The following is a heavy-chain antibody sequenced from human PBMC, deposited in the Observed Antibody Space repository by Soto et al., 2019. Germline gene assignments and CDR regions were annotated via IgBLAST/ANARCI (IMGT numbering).Heavy chain of an antibody. V-gene: IGHV4-34*01. Sequence: SETLSLTCAVYGGSFSGYYWSWIRQPPGTGLEWIGEVDHSGSTNYNPSLKSRVTILVDTSENQFSLKLSSVTAADTAVYYCARVMGYCSSTSCYRTYYYMDVWGKGTTVTVSS. CDR1: GGSFSGYY. J-gene: IGHJ6*03. CDR3: ARVMGYCSSTSCYRTYYYMDV. D-gene: IGHD2-2*02. CDR2: VDHSGST.